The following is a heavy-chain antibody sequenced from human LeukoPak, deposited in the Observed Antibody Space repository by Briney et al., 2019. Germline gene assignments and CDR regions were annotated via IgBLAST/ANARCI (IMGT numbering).Heavy chain of an antibody. D-gene: IGHD3-3*01. CDR2: ISSSSSTI. CDR3: AKVILRFLWTWDY. V-gene: IGHV3-48*01. CDR1: GFTFNSYS. J-gene: IGHJ4*02. Sequence: PGGSLRLSCAASGFTFNSYSMNWVRQAPGKGLEWVLYISSSSSTIYYADSVKGRFTISRDNSKNTLYLQMNSLRAEDTAVYYCAKVILRFLWTWDYWGQGTLVTVSS.